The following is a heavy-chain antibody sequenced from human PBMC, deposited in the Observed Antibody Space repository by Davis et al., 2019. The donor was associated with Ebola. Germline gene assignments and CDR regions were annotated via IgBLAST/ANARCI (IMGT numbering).Heavy chain of an antibody. D-gene: IGHD3-16*01. Sequence: AASVKVSCKASGVTFSDYTINWVRQAPGQGLEWMGGIIPIFGAPTYAQKFQGRVTMTRNTSISTAYMELSSLRSEDTAVYYCASGLWGSRGMDVWGKGTTVTVSS. CDR2: IIPIFGAP. J-gene: IGHJ6*04. CDR3: ASGLWGSRGMDV. CDR1: GVTFSDYT. V-gene: IGHV1-69*05.